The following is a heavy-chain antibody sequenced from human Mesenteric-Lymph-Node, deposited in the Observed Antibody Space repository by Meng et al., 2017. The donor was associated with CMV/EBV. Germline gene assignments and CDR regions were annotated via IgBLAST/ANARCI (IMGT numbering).Heavy chain of an antibody. J-gene: IGHJ4*02. CDR1: GYTFTGYY. CDR2: INANSGGT. V-gene: IGHV1-2*02. CDR3: ARDWYDSGGSTDF. Sequence: ASVKVSCKASGYTFTGYYMHWVRQAPGQGLEWMGWINANSGGTDYAPKFQGRVTMTRDTSITTAYMELSSLSSDDTALYYCARDWYDSGGSTDFWGQGTLVTVSS. D-gene: IGHD3-22*01.